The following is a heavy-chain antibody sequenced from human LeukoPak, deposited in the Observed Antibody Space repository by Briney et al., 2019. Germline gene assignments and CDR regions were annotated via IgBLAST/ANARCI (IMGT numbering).Heavy chain of an antibody. Sequence: GGPLRFSCPPPGFTFSSYGMPGVRQVPGKGLGWVAVISKDAKGNYHVDSVKGRFTISRDNSKNTLYLQMNSLRVEDTAVYYCAKDGGNYYDSDGSYLMRSYMDVWGKGTTVTVSS. CDR1: GFTFSSYG. J-gene: IGHJ6*03. CDR3: AKDGGNYYDSDGSYLMRSYMDV. V-gene: IGHV3-30*18. CDR2: ISKDAKGN. D-gene: IGHD3-22*01.